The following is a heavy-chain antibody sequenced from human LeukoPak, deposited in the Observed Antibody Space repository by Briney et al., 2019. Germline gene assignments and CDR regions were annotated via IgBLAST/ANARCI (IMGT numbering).Heavy chain of an antibody. V-gene: IGHV3-64*01. CDR2: ISNGGSI. D-gene: IGHD5-18*01. CDR1: GFSISSYA. CDR3: ARDFSYGSGFDY. J-gene: IGHJ4*02. Sequence: GGSLRLSCAASGFSISSYALHWVRQAPGEGLQYVSGISNGGSIDYANSVKGIFTISRDNSKNTLYLQMGSLRPEDMAVYYCARDFSYGSGFDYWGQGILVTVSS.